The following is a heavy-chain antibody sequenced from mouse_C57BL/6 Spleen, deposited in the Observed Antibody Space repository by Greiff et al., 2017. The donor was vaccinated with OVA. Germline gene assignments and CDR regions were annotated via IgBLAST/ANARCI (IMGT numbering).Heavy chain of an antibody. J-gene: IGHJ1*03. CDR3: ARHTTGGWYFDV. CDR2: ISGGGGNT. CDR1: GFTFSSYT. Sequence: EVKLQESGGGLVKPGGSLKLSCAASGFTFSSYTMSWVRQTPEKRLEWVATISGGGGNTYYPDSVKGRFTISRDNAKNTLYLQMSSLRSEDTALYYCARHTTGGWYFDVWGTGTTVTVSS. D-gene: IGHD1-1*01. V-gene: IGHV5-9*01.